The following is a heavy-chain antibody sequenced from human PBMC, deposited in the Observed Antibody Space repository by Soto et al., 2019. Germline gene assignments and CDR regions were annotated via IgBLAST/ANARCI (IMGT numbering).Heavy chain of an antibody. CDR2: INHGAST. J-gene: IGHJ2*01. Sequence: QVQLQQWGAGLLKPSETLSLTCAVYGGSFSDYYWCWIRHPQGRGLEWIGEINHGASTNYNPSLKSRVTISVDASKNQCSLKLNSVTAAGTAVYYCARRRSGRPNWYVDLWGRGTLVTVSS. CDR1: GGSFSDYY. CDR3: ARRRSGRPNWYVDL. V-gene: IGHV4-34*01. D-gene: IGHD3-10*01.